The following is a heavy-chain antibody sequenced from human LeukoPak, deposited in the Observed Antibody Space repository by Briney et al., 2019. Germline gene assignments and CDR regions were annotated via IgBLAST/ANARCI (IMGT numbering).Heavy chain of an antibody. CDR3: ARVIGSYGDSAY. CDR1: GFTFSSYS. D-gene: IGHD3-16*01. V-gene: IGHV3-48*04. CDR2: ISSTSSAI. Sequence: GGSLRLSCAASGFTFSSYSMNWVRQAPGKSLEWLSYISSTSSAIYYADSLKGRFTISRDNAKNSLYLQMDSLRAEDTAVYYCARVIGSYGDSAYWGQGTLVTVSS. J-gene: IGHJ4*02.